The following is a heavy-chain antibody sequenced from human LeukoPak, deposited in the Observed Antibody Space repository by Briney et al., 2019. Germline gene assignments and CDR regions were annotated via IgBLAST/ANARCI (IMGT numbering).Heavy chain of an antibody. CDR1: GYSLTSYW. V-gene: IGHV5-51*01. Sequence: GETLNIPCKGSGYSLTSYWIGLVRQMPGKGLESKGIIYPDDSDTRYSPSFQGQVTISADKSIITAYRQWGRLKASDTAMYYCSRRGGDIWGQGKMVTVSS. CDR3: SRRGGDI. D-gene: IGHD2-15*01. CDR2: IYPDDSDT. J-gene: IGHJ3*02.